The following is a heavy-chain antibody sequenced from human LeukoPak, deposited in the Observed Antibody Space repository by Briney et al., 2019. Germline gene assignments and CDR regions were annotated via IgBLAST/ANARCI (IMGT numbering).Heavy chain of an antibody. D-gene: IGHD2/OR15-2a*01. CDR2: IGKDGTGN. V-gene: IGHV3-7*01. Sequence: GGSLRLSCAAPGFSLSRYWMSWVRQAPGKGLEWVANIGKDGTGNKYVDSVKGRFIISRDNAKNSVYLEMNSLRADDTAVYYCARDLDFYATDYWGQGTLVTVSS. CDR3: ARDLDFYATDY. J-gene: IGHJ4*02. CDR1: GFSLSRYW.